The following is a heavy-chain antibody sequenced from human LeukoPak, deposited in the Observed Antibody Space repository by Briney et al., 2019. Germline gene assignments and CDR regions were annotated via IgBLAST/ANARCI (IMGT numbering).Heavy chain of an antibody. V-gene: IGHV3-20*04. CDR2: INWTGGST. CDR1: GFTFDDYG. J-gene: IGHJ4*02. CDR3: ASGGIYYGAAFDF. D-gene: IGHD1-26*01. Sequence: GGSLRLSCAASGFTFDDYGMSWVRQAPGKGLEMVSGINWTGGSTGYADSVKGRFTISRDNAKNSLYLQMNSLRAEDTALYYCASGGIYYGAAFDFWGQGTLVTVSS.